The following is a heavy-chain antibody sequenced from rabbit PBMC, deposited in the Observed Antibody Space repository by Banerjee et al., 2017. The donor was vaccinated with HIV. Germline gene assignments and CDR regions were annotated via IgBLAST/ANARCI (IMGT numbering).Heavy chain of an antibody. CDR1: GFSFSSGYD. V-gene: IGHV1S45*01. CDR3: ARGYGGYGWTTRLDL. J-gene: IGHJ3*01. Sequence: QEQLEESGGGLVKPEGSLTLTCKASGFSFSSGYDMCWVRQAPGKGLEWIACIYTGDGNTAYASWAKGRFTISKTSSTTVTLQMTSLTAADTATYFCARGYGGYGWTTRLDLWGPGTLVTVS. D-gene: IGHD6-1*01. CDR2: IYTGDGNT.